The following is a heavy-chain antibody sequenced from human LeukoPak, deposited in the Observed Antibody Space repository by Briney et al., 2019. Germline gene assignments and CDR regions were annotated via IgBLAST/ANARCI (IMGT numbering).Heavy chain of an antibody. CDR3: ARFLVGAGPSRDYYYYMDV. CDR2: IYYSGST. CDR1: GGSISSSSYY. D-gene: IGHD2-15*01. J-gene: IGHJ6*03. V-gene: IGHV4-39*01. Sequence: SETLSLTCTVSGGSISSSSYYWGWIRQPPWKGLEWIGRIYYSGSTYYNPSLKSRVTISVDTSKNQFSLKLSSVTAADTAVYYCARFLVGAGPSRDYYYYMDVWGKGTTVTVSS.